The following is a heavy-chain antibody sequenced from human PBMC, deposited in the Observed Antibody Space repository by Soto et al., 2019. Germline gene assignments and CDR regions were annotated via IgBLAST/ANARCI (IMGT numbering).Heavy chain of an antibody. V-gene: IGHV3-21*01. CDR2: ISSSSTYI. D-gene: IGHD2-2*01. J-gene: IGHJ4*02. CDR1: GFTFSGYS. CDR3: ARDRTSTSCYAY. Sequence: PGGSLRLSCAASGFTFSGYSMNWVRQAPGKGLEWVSSISSSSTYIYYADSVKGRFTISRDNAKNSLYLQMNSLRGEDTAVYYCARDRTSTSCYAYWGQGTLVTVS.